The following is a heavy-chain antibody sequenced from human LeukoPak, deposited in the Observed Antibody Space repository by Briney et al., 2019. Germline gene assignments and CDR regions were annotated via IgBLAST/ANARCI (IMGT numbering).Heavy chain of an antibody. CDR1: GFTFSDYY. CDR3: AKAIWTDYLLSYFDY. Sequence: GGSLRLSCAASGFTFSDYYMSWIRQAPGKGLEWVSAISGSGGSTSYADSVKGRFTISRDNSKNTLYLHMKSLRAEDTAVYYCAKAIWTDYLLSYFDYWGQGTLVTGSS. CDR2: ISGSGGST. J-gene: IGHJ4*02. V-gene: IGHV3-23*01. D-gene: IGHD3/OR15-3a*01.